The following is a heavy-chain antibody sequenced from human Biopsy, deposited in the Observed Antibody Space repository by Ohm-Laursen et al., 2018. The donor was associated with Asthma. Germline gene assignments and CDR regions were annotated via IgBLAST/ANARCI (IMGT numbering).Heavy chain of an antibody. D-gene: IGHD3-22*01. CDR1: GFVFSQCG. J-gene: IGHJ3*02. V-gene: IGHV3-30*03. CDR3: ARQSGQEYGDSIPFDT. Sequence: GQTLSLTCAASGFVFSQCGMHWVRQGPGKGLEWVALVSSDGHNKYYEDSVKGRFTISRDNSRNRLYLQINSLTVEDSAVYFFARQSGQEYGDSIPFDTWGQGTKVAVSS. CDR2: VSSDGHNK.